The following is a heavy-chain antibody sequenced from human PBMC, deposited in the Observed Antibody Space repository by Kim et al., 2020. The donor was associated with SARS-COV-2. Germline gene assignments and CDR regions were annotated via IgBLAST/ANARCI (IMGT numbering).Heavy chain of an antibody. CDR3: ATSTVRFYYRGAYWSYAMDV. J-gene: IGHJ6*02. V-gene: IGHV1-24*01. Sequence: ASVKVSCKVSGYTLSELAMHWVRQAPGKGLEWMGGFDPEDGETMFTQKFQGRVTMTEDTSTGTAHMELSSLRSEDTAVYYCATSTVRFYYRGAYWSYAMDVWGQGTTVTVSS. CDR2: FDPEDGET. CDR1: GYTLSELA. D-gene: IGHD3-22*01.